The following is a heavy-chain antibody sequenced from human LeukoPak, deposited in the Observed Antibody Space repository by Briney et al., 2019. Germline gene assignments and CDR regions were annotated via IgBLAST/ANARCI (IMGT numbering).Heavy chain of an antibody. Sequence: GGSLRLSCAASGFTFSTYWMSWVRQAPGKGLEWVANIKQDGSETYFVDPVKGRFTVSRDNAKNSLYLQMHSLRAEDTAVYYCARGTSHSPNWFDPWGQGTLVTVSS. CDR1: GFTFSTYW. J-gene: IGHJ5*02. CDR3: ARGTSHSPNWFDP. D-gene: IGHD2-2*01. V-gene: IGHV3-7*04. CDR2: IKQDGSET.